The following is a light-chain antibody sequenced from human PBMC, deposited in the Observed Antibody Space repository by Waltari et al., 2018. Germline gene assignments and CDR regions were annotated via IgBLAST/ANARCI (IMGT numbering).Light chain of an antibody. Sequence: IVLTQSPATLSLSPGERATLSCRASQSVVTSLAWFQQKPGQAPRLLMYDVSKRATGIPARFSGSGSGTDFTLTISSLEPEDFGVYYCQQRASSWVTFGGGTKVDIK. V-gene: IGKV3-11*01. CDR1: QSVVTS. J-gene: IGKJ4*01. CDR3: QQRASSWVT. CDR2: DVS.